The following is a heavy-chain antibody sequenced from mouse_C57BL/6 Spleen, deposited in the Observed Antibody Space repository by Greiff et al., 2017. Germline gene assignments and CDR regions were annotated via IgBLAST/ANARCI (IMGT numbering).Heavy chain of an antibody. V-gene: IGHV1-69*01. CDR3: ARGRNYDAY. CDR2: LDPSDSYP. Sequence: VQLQQPGAELVMPGASVKLSCKASGYTFTSYWMPWVKQRPGQGLEWIGALDPSDSYPHYNHKIKGKFTLTGEKSSSTAYMQLSSLTSEDSAVYYCARGRNYDAYWGQGTLVTVSA. CDR1: GYTFTSYW. D-gene: IGHD1-1*01. J-gene: IGHJ3*01.